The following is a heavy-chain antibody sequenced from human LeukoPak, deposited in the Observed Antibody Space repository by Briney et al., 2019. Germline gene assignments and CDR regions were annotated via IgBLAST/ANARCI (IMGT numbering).Heavy chain of an antibody. D-gene: IGHD1-26*01. CDR2: IYYSGST. CDR1: GGSISSSSYY. CDR3: ARPYSGDSGNPTHFDY. Sequence: SETLSLTCTVSGGSISSSSYYWGWIRQPPGKGLEWIGSIYYSGSTYYNPSLKSRVTISVDTSKNQFSLKLSSVTAADPAVYYCARPYSGDSGNPTHFDYWCQGTLVTVSS. J-gene: IGHJ4*02. V-gene: IGHV4-39*01.